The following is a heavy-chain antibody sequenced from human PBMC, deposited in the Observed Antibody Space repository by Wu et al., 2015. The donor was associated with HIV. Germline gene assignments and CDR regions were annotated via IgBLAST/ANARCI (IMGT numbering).Heavy chain of an antibody. CDR1: GYTFTSYY. CDR3: ARDQHESIAARLDRQPGGP. J-gene: IGHJ5*02. CDR2: INPSGGST. D-gene: IGHD6-6*01. V-gene: IGHV1-46*03. Sequence: QVQLVQAGAEVKKPGASVKVSCKASGYTFTSYYMHWVRQAPGQGLEWMGIINPSGGSTSYAQKFQGRVTMTRDTSTSTVYMELSSLRSEDTAVYYCARDQHESIAARLDRQPGGPWGQGTLVTVSS.